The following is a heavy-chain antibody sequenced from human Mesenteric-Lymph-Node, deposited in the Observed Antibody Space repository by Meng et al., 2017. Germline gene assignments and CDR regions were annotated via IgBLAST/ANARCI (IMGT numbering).Heavy chain of an antibody. J-gene: IGHJ4*02. CDR2: ISYDGSNK. D-gene: IGHD5-18*01. Sequence: LGDAGWGVVQPGRSLRLSCAASGFTFSSYAMHGVRQAPGKGLEWVAVISYDGSNKYYADSVKGRFTISRDNSKNTLYLQMNSLRAEDTAVYYCAREVDTAIPFDYWGQGTLVTVSS. CDR3: AREVDTAIPFDY. CDR1: GFTFSSYA. V-gene: IGHV3-30*01.